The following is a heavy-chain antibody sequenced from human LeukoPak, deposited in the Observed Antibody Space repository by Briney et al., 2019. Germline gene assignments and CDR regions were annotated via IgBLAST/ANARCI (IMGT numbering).Heavy chain of an antibody. V-gene: IGHV3-66*01. CDR3: AREKGWFGEFKTYYCDY. J-gene: IGHJ4*02. D-gene: IGHD3-10*01. CDR2: FYSGGST. CDR1: GFTASSNS. Sequence: GGSLRLSCAASGFTASSNSISWVRQAPGKGLEWVSVFYSGGSTYSADSVKGRFTSSRDNSKNTLYLQMNSLRAEDTAVYYCAREKGWFGEFKTYYCDYWGQGTPVTVSS.